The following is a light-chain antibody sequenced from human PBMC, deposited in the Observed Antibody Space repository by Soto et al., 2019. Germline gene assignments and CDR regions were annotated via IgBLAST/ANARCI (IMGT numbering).Light chain of an antibody. CDR2: DAS. CDR3: QQRSNWPP. Sequence: EIVLTHSPATLSLSPCERATLSFRASQSVSSYLAWYQQKPGQAPRLLIYDASNRATGIPARFSGSGSGTDFTLTISSLEPEDFAVYYCQQRSNWPPFGPGTKVDIK. V-gene: IGKV3-11*01. J-gene: IGKJ3*01. CDR1: QSVSSY.